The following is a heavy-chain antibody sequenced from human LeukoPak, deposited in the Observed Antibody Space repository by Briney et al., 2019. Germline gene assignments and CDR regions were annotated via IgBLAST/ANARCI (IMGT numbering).Heavy chain of an antibody. CDR3: ARHYYDSSGQFVVGYYYYMDV. V-gene: IGHV4-59*01. D-gene: IGHD3-22*01. J-gene: IGHJ6*03. CDR2: IYYTGRN. CDR1: GGSISTYY. Sequence: SETLSLTCTVSGGSISTYYWSWIRQPPGKGLEWIGYIYYTGRNSYNPSLKGRVPMSLDASKNQFSPELNPVTPADTAVYYCARHYYDSSGQFVVGYYYYMDVWGKGTTVTISS.